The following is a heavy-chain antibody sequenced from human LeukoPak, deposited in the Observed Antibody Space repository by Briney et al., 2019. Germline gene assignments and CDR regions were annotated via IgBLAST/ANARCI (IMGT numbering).Heavy chain of an antibody. V-gene: IGHV3-33*01. CDR2: IWYDGSNK. J-gene: IGHJ6*02. D-gene: IGHD3-16*01. Sequence: PGGSLRLSCAASGFTFSSYGIHWVRQAPGKGLEWVAVIWYDGSNKYYADSVKGRFTISRDNSKNTLYLQMNSLRAEDTAVYYCARPLGPQSSISYYYYGMDVWGQGTTVTVSS. CDR3: ARPLGPQSSISYYYYGMDV. CDR1: GFTFSSYG.